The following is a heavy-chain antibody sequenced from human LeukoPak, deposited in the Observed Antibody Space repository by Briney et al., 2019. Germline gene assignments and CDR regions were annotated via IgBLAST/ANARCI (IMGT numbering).Heavy chain of an antibody. CDR2: IKADGTGK. V-gene: IGHV3-7*01. CDR1: GFTFSSSW. CDR3: ARDEGAGALWFDP. J-gene: IGHJ5*02. Sequence: GGSLRLSCVASGFTFSSSWMTWVRQAPGMGLERVANIKADGTGKYYVDSVRGRFSISRDNAKNSLYLQMNSLRAEDTAVYYCARDEGAGALWFDPWGQGTLVTVSS. D-gene: IGHD4/OR15-4a*01.